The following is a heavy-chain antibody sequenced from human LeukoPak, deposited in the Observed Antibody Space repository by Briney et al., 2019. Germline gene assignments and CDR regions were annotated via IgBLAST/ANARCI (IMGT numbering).Heavy chain of an antibody. J-gene: IGHJ4*02. V-gene: IGHV3-30-3*01. CDR2: ISYDGSNK. CDR3: ARSKVVVAAVDY. D-gene: IGHD2-15*01. CDR1: GFTFSSYA. Sequence: GRSLRLSCAASGFTFSSYAMHWVRQAPGKGVEWVAVISYDGSNKYYADSVKGRFTISRDNSKNTLYLQMNSLRAEDTAVYYCARSKVVVAAVDYWGQGTLVTVSS.